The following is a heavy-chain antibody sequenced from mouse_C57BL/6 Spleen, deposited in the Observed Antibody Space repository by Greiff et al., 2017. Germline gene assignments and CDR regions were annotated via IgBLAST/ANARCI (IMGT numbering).Heavy chain of an antibody. V-gene: IGHV5-4*01. J-gene: IGHJ2*01. D-gene: IGHD1-1*01. Sequence: EVKVVESGGGLVKPGGSLKLSCAASGFTFSSYAMSWVRQTPEKRLEWVATISDGGSYTYYPDNVKGRFTISRDNAKNNLYLQMSHLKSEDTAMYYCARDGITTVAFDYWGQGTTLTVSS. CDR3: ARDGITTVAFDY. CDR1: GFTFSSYA. CDR2: ISDGGSYT.